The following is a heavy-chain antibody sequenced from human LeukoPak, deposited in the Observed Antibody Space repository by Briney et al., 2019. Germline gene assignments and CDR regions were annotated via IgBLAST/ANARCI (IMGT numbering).Heavy chain of an antibody. D-gene: IGHD5-18*01. CDR1: GFTFSSYG. CDR2: ISYDGSNK. CDR3: AKDSGSSYGYYFDY. J-gene: IGHJ4*02. Sequence: GGSLRLSCAASGFTFSSYGMHWVRQAPGKGLEWVAVISYDGSNKYYADSVKGRFTISRDNSKNTLYLQMNSLRAEDTAVYYCAKDSGSSYGYYFDYWGQGTLVTVSS. V-gene: IGHV3-30*18.